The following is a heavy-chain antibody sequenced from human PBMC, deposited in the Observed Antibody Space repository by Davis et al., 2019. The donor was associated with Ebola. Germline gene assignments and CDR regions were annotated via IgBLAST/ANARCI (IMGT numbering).Heavy chain of an antibody. CDR3: AKENSRDGYNYRYYFDY. J-gene: IGHJ4*02. CDR1: GFTFSSYA. D-gene: IGHD5-24*01. Sequence: GGSLRLSCAASGFTFSSYAMHWVRQAPGKGLEWVAVISYDGSNKYYADSVKGRFTISRDNSKNTLYLQMNSLRAEDTAVYYCAKENSRDGYNYRYYFDYWGQGTLVTVSS. V-gene: IGHV3-30-3*01. CDR2: ISYDGSNK.